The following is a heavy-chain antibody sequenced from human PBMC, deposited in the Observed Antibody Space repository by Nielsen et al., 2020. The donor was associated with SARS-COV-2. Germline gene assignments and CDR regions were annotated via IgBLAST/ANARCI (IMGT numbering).Heavy chain of an antibody. D-gene: IGHD6-25*01. Sequence: GGSLRLSCAASGFIVSSKYMNWVRQAPGKGLEWVSVFYSGGTTLYADSVKGRFIISRDNSRNTLYLQMNSLRDEDTAVYYCARDQDGGAATSNWYFDLWGRGTLVIVSS. CDR2: FYSGGTT. CDR3: ARDQDGGAATSNWYFDL. J-gene: IGHJ2*01. V-gene: IGHV3-53*01. CDR1: GFIVSSKY.